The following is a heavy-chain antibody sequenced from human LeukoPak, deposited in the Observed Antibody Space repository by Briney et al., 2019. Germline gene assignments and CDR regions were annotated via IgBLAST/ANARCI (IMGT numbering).Heavy chain of an antibody. V-gene: IGHV3-74*01. CDR3: ARKYYGSGSVGAFDI. CDR2: VNSDGTTT. J-gene: IGHJ3*02. D-gene: IGHD3-10*01. Sequence: GSLRLSCAASRFTFSSYWMHWVRQAPGKGLVWVSRVNSDGTTTNYADSVKGRFTISRDNAKNTLYLQMNSLRAEDTAVYYCARKYYGSGSVGAFDIWGQGTMVTVSS. CDR1: RFTFSSYW.